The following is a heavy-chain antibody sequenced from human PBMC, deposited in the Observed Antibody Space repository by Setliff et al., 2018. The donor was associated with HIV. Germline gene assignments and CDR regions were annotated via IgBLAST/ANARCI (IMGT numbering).Heavy chain of an antibody. D-gene: IGHD6-13*01. CDR3: ATLSSSWTGYFDS. CDR2: FDPKDGET. Sequence: ASVKVSCKISGYTLAELSIHWVRQAPGKGLEWMGGFDPKDGETIYAQKLQGRVTMTEGTSTDIAYMDLSSLRSEDTAVYYCATLSSSWTGYFDSWGQGTLVTVPQ. CDR1: GYTLAELS. J-gene: IGHJ4*02. V-gene: IGHV1-24*01.